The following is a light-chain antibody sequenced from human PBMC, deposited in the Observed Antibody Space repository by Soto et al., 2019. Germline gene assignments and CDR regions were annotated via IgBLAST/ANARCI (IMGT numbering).Light chain of an antibody. J-gene: IGKJ1*01. CDR3: QQYGSSGT. CDR2: GAS. Sequence: EIWLTQSPGTLSLSPGERATLSCRASQSVSKNYLAWYKQKPGQAPRLLIYGASNRATGIPDRFSGSGSGTDFTLTISRMEPEDFAVYYCQQYGSSGTFGQGTKVDIK. V-gene: IGKV3-20*01. CDR1: QSVSKNY.